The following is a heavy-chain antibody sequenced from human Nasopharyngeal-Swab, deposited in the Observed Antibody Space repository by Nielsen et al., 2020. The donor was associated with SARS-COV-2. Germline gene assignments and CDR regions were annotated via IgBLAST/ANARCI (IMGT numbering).Heavy chain of an antibody. D-gene: IGHD4-17*01. Sequence: WIRQPPGKGPEWIGSIYYSGSTYYNPSLKGRVTISVDTSKNQFSLKLSSVTAADTAVYYCARLGYGDSNWFDPWGQGTLVTVSS. V-gene: IGHV4-39*01. CDR3: ARLGYGDSNWFDP. J-gene: IGHJ5*02. CDR2: IYYSGST.